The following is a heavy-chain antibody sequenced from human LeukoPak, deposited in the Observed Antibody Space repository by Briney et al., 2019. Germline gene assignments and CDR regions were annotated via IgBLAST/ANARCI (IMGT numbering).Heavy chain of an antibody. Sequence: GGSLRLSCAVSGFAFRTSWMHWVRQAPGKGLEWVAGISDSGGRTNYADSVKGRFTISRDNPKNTLYLQMNSLRPEDTAVYFCAKRGVVIRVILVGFHKEAYYFDSWGQGVLVTVSS. V-gene: IGHV3-23*01. CDR3: AKRGVVIRVILVGFHKEAYYFDS. CDR2: ISDSGGRT. J-gene: IGHJ4*02. D-gene: IGHD3-22*01. CDR1: GFAFRTSW.